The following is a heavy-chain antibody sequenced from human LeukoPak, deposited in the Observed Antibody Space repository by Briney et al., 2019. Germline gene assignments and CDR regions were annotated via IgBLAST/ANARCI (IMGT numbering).Heavy chain of an antibody. Sequence: ASVKVSCKVSGYTLTELSMHWVRQAPGKGLEWMGGFDPEDGETIYAQKFQGRVTITEDTSTDTAYMELSSLRSEDTAVYYCATQFGWFDPWGQGTLVTVSS. J-gene: IGHJ5*02. D-gene: IGHD3-10*01. CDR1: GYTLTELS. CDR3: ATQFGWFDP. V-gene: IGHV1-24*01. CDR2: FDPEDGET.